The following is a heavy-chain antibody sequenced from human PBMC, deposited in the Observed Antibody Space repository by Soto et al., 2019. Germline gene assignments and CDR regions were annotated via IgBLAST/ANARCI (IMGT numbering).Heavy chain of an antibody. V-gene: IGHV4-30-4*01. CDR1: GGSISSGDYY. Sequence: QVQLQESGPGLVKPSQTLSLTCTVSGGSISSGDYYWSWIRQPPGKGLEWIGYIYYSGSTYYNPSLKSRVTISVDTSKNQFSLTLSSVTAADTAVYYCARALGYCTNGVCWAYYYYGMDVWGQGTTVTVSS. J-gene: IGHJ6*02. CDR2: IYYSGST. D-gene: IGHD2-8*01. CDR3: ARALGYCTNGVCWAYYYYGMDV.